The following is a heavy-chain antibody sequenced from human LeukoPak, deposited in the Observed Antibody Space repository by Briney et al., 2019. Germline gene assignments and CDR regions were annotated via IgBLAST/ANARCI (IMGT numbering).Heavy chain of an antibody. CDR1: GFTFSTYA. CDR3: AVVAGRFPPDY. Sequence: GSLRLSCAASGFTFSTYAMHWVRQAPGKGLEWVAFTSFDESNKLYADSVEGRFTISRDNSKNTLFLQMHNLRVDDTAMYYCAVVAGRFPPDYWGQGTLVTVSS. D-gene: IGHD6-19*01. J-gene: IGHJ4*02. V-gene: IGHV3-30-3*01. CDR2: TSFDESNK.